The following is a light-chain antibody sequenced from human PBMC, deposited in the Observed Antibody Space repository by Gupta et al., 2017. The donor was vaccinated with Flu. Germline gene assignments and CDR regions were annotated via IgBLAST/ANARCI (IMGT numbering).Light chain of an antibody. Sequence: QSVLTQPPSVSGAPGQRVTISCTGSSSNIGASYRVHWYQQLPGTAPKHLIYDTNNRPSWVPDRFSGSRSGTSAALAITGLQAEDEADYYCQSYDNTLSGWVFGGGTKLTVL. V-gene: IGLV1-40*01. CDR1: SSNIGASYR. CDR3: QSYDNTLSGWV. J-gene: IGLJ3*02. CDR2: DTN.